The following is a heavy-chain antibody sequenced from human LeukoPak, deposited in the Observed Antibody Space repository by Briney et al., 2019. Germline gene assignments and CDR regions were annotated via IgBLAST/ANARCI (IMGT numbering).Heavy chain of an antibody. J-gene: IGHJ2*01. CDR1: GGSISSYY. V-gene: IGHV4-59*08. CDR3: ARGIKIEYSSSSRNWYFDL. D-gene: IGHD6-6*01. Sequence: PSETLSLTCTVSGGSISSYYCSWSRQPPGQVLEWIGYVSYSGSTNYNPSLKSRVTITVDTSKNQFSLKVSSVTAADTAVYYCARGIKIEYSSSSRNWYFDLWGRGTLVTVSS. CDR2: VSYSGST.